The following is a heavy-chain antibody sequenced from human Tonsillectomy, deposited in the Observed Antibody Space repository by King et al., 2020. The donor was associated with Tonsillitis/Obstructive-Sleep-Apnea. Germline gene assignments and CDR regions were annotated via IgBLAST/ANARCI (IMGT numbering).Heavy chain of an antibody. V-gene: IGHV3-15*01. J-gene: IGHJ4*02. CDR3: STDPCIVGATTGGY. D-gene: IGHD1-26*01. CDR2: IKSKTDGGTT. CDR1: GFIFSNAW. Sequence: VQLVESGGGLVKPGGSLRLSCAASGFIFSNAWMSWVRQAPGKGLEWVGRIKSKTDGGTTHYAAPVKGRFTRARDDTKNTLYMQKNSRKTEDTADYYYSTDPCIVGATTGGYWGQGTLVTVSS.